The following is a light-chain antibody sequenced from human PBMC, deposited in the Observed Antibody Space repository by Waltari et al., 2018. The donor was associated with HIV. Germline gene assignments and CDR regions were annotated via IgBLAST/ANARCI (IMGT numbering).Light chain of an antibody. J-gene: IGKJ2*01. V-gene: IGKV1-39*01. CDR1: QNIYSF. CDR3: QQGHTTPRT. CDR2: AAS. Sequence: IQMTQSPSSLSAAVADSVNITCRASQNIYSFLNWYQHKPGKVPKVLIYAASTLENGVPSRFRGTGSSTDFTLTINNVQPEDFATYFCQQGHTTPRTFGQGTNVEIK.